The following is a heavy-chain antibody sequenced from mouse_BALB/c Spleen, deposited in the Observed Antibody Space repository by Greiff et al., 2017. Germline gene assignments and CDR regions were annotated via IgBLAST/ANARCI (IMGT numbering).Heavy chain of an antibody. J-gene: IGHJ4*01. CDR1: GFTFSSFG. V-gene: IGHV5-17*02. CDR3: ARSGCSRYAMDY. D-gene: IGHD3-1*01. Sequence: EVKLVESGGGLVQPGGSRKLSCAASGFTFSSFGMHWVRQAPEKGLEWVAYISSGSSTIYYADTVKGRFTISRDNPKNTLFLQMTSLRSEDTAMYYCARSGCSRYAMDYWGQGTSVTVSS. CDR2: ISSGSSTI.